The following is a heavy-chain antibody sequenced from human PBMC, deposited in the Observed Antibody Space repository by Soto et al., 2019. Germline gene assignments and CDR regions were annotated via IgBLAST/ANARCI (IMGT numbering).Heavy chain of an antibody. CDR2: ISSSSSYI. CDR3: ARDVPYCSGGSCYGAFDI. CDR1: GFTFSSYS. J-gene: IGHJ3*02. Sequence: EVQLVESGGGLVKPGGSLRLSCAASGFTFSSYSMNWVRQAPGKGLQWVSSISSSSSYIYYADSVKGRFTISRDNAKNSLYVQMNSLRAEYTAVYYWARDVPYCSGGSCYGAFDIWGQGTMVTVSS. D-gene: IGHD2-15*01. V-gene: IGHV3-21*01.